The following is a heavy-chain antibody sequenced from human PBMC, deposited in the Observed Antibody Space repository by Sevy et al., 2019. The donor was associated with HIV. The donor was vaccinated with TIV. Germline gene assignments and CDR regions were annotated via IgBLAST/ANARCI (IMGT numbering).Heavy chain of an antibody. CDR2: INPNSGGT. CDR1: GYTFTGYY. D-gene: IGHD3-16*02. Sequence: ASVKVSCKASGYTFTGYYMHWVRQAPGQGLEWMGWINPNSGGTNYAQKFQGRVTMTRDTSISTGYMELSRLRSDDTAVYYCARDGYYDYVWGSYRYPAYFDYWGQGTLVTVSS. J-gene: IGHJ4*02. V-gene: IGHV1-2*02. CDR3: ARDGYYDYVWGSYRYPAYFDY.